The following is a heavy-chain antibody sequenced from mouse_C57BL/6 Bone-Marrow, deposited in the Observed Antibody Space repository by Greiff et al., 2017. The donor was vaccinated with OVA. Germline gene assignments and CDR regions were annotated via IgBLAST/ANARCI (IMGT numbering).Heavy chain of an antibody. CDR2: IDPSDSET. CDR1: GYTFTSYW. D-gene: IGHD1-1*01. J-gene: IGHJ1*03. CDR3: ARGSLLPGYFDV. Sequence: QVQLQQPGAELVRPGSSVKLSCKASGYTFTSYWMHWVKQRPIQGLEWIGNIDPSDSETHYNQKFKDKATLTVDKSSSTAYMQLSSLTSEDSAVYYCARGSLLPGYFDVWGTGTTVTVSS. V-gene: IGHV1-52*01.